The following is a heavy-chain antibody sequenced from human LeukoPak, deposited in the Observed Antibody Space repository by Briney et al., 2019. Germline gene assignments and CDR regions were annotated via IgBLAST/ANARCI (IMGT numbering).Heavy chain of an antibody. J-gene: IGHJ4*02. V-gene: IGHV3-23*01. CDR3: AKQKGYCSGGSCYYSDY. CDR1: GFTFSSYA. Sequence: GGSLTLSCAASGFTFSSYAMSWVRQAPGKGLEWVSTLSGSGASTSYADSVKGRFTISRDNSKNTLYLQMNSLRVEDTARYYCAKQKGYCSGGSCYYSDYWGQGTLVTVSS. CDR2: LSGSGAST. D-gene: IGHD2-15*01.